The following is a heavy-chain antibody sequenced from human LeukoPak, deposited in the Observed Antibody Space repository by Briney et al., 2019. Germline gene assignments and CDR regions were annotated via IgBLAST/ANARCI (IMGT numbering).Heavy chain of an antibody. CDR2: IWYDGSNK. CDR3: ARRANSIDYCSGGSCYPKPEVTTCYYYGMDV. CDR1: GFTFSSYG. D-gene: IGHD2-15*01. V-gene: IGHV3-33*01. Sequence: GRSLRLSCAASGFTFSSYGMHWVRQAPGKGLEWVAVIWYDGSNKYYADSVKGRFTISRDNSKNTLYLQMNSLRAEDTAVYYCARRANSIDYCSGGSCYPKPEVTTCYYYGMDVWGQGTTVTVSS. J-gene: IGHJ6*02.